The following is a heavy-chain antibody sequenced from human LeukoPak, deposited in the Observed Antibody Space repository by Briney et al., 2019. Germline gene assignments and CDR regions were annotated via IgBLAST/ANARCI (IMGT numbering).Heavy chain of an antibody. V-gene: IGHV3-48*01. D-gene: IGHD1/OR15-1a*01. Sequence: GGSLRLSCVASGFSFSRHSMNWVRQAPGKGLEWISYISIGGSTIYYVDSVRGRFTISRDNVKSSMYLQMNSLRVEDTAVYYCVRDDTGTESNYYGMDVWGQGTMVTVSS. CDR3: VRDDTGTESNYYGMDV. CDR1: GFSFSRHS. J-gene: IGHJ6*02. CDR2: ISIGGSTI.